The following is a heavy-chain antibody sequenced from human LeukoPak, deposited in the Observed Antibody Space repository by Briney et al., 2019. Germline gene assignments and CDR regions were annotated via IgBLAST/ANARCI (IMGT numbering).Heavy chain of an antibody. D-gene: IGHD2-15*01. CDR1: GFTFSSYE. CDR3: ARAPPYCSGGSCYGGSDY. J-gene: IGHJ4*02. V-gene: IGHV3-48*03. CDR2: ISSSGSTI. Sequence: GGSLRLSCAASGFTFSSYEMNWVRQAPGKGLEWVSYISSSGSTIYYADSVKGRFTISRDNAKNSPYLQMNSLRAEDTAVYYCARAPPYCSGGSCYGGSDYWGQGTLVTVSS.